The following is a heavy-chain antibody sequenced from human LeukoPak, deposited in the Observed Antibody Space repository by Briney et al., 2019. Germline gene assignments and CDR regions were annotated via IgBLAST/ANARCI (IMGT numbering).Heavy chain of an antibody. Sequence: PGGSLRLPCVGSGFSFSPYWMSWVRQAPGKGLEWLANIEKHGSADYYVDSVKGRFTISRDNAKNSLSLRLDSLRVEDTAVYYCAREVPGVMVAFDLWGQGTMVTVSP. D-gene: IGHD2-2*01. V-gene: IGHV3-7*01. CDR1: GFSFSPYW. J-gene: IGHJ3*01. CDR2: IEKHGSAD. CDR3: AREVPGVMVAFDL.